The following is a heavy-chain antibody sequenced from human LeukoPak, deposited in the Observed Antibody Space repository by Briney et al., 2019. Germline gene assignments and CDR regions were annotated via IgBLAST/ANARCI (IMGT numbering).Heavy chain of an antibody. J-gene: IGHJ4*02. Sequence: GASVKVSCKASGYTLTSYGISWVRQAPGQGLEWMGWISTYNGNTNYAQKLQGRVTMTTDTSRSTAYMELRSLRSDDTAVYYCARVIMVQGVITESYFDYWGQGTLVAVSS. CDR2: ISTYNGNT. D-gene: IGHD3-10*01. CDR3: ARVIMVQGVITESYFDY. V-gene: IGHV1-18*01. CDR1: GYTLTSYG.